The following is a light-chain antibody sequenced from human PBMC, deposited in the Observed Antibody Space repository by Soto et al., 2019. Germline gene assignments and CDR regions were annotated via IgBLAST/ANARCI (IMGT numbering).Light chain of an antibody. V-gene: IGKV3-20*01. CDR3: KQYDSSPIT. CDR2: GAS. Sequence: EIVLTQSPGTLSLSPGERATLSCRARQSVSSIYLAWYQQKPGQAPRLLIYGASSRATGIPDRFSGSGSGTDFTLTISRLAPEDFAVYYCKQYDSSPITFGGGTKVEIK. CDR1: QSVSSIY. J-gene: IGKJ4*01.